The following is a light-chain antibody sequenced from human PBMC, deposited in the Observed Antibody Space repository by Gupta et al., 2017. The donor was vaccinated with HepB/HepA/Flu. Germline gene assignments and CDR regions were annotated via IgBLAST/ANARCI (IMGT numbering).Light chain of an antibody. Sequence: EFVLTQSPGTLSLPPGERATLSCRASQSVVGNHLDWFQQTPGQAPRLLIYRACSRATGIPDRFSGSGSGTEFSLTISRLEPEDFAVYYCQQYGSAPRTFGQGTKVEIK. CDR2: RAC. V-gene: IGKV3-20*01. CDR1: QSVVGNH. J-gene: IGKJ1*01. CDR3: QQYGSAPRT.